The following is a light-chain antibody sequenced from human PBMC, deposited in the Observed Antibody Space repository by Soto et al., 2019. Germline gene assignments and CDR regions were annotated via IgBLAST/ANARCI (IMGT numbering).Light chain of an antibody. V-gene: IGKV1-5*01. J-gene: IGKJ1*01. CDR2: GAF. Sequence: SRMKQTDPTLSATVGSGDLSHCRASQSISTQWAWYQQKPGKAPKLLISGAFSLESGVPSRFSVCGPGTEFTLTIRSLQPEDFAPSFCQRTYSAPGTLAQGTKVDIK. CDR3: QRTYSAPGT. CDR1: QSISTQ.